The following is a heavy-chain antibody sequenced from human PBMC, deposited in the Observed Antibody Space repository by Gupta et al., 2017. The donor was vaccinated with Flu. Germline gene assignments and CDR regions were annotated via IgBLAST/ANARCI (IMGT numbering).Heavy chain of an antibody. CDR1: GFTFSDYY. Sequence: VQLVESGGGLVKPGGSLRLSCAASGFTFSDYYMNWVRQAPGKGLEWVTSISSSSTIYYADSVKGRFTISRDNAKNSLYLQMNSLRAEDTAVYYCARDLGGYSGYAPGVTHPMPRPAENDYWGQGTLVTVSS. J-gene: IGHJ4*02. V-gene: IGHV3-11*04. CDR2: ISSSSTI. CDR3: ARDLGGYSGYAPGVTHPMPRPAENDY. D-gene: IGHD5-12*01.